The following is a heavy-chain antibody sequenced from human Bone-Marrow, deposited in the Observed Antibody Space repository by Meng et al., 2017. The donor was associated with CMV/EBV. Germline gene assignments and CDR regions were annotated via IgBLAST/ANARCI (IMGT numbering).Heavy chain of an antibody. D-gene: IGHD2-2*01. CDR3: ARDPRPDCSSSSCSLGD. V-gene: IGHV1-18*01. J-gene: IGHJ4*02. CDR1: GYTFANYG. Sequence: VKVSCKASGYTFANYGITWVRQAPGQGLEWMGWIYAYNGNTNYALNLQERVTMTTDSSTSTAYMELASLIPDDTAVYYCARDPRPDCSSSSCSLGDWGQGTLVTVSS. CDR2: IYAYNGNT.